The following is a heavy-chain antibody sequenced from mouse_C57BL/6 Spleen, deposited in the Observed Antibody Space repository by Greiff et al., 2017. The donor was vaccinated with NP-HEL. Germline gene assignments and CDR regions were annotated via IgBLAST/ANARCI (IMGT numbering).Heavy chain of an antibody. Sequence: QVQLQQPGAELVKPGASVKLSCKASGYTFTSYWMQWVKQRPGQGLEWIGEIDPSDSYTNYNQKFKGKATLTVDTSSSTAYMQLSSLTSEDSAVYYGARGGLRRSLYAMDYWGQGTSVTVSS. CDR2: IDPSDSYT. V-gene: IGHV1-50*01. J-gene: IGHJ4*01. CDR1: GYTFTSYW. D-gene: IGHD2-4*01. CDR3: ARGGLRRSLYAMDY.